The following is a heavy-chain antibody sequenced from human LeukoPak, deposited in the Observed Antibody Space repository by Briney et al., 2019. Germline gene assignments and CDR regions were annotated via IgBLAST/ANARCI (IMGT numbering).Heavy chain of an antibody. V-gene: IGHV1-69*13. CDR2: IIPIFGTA. J-gene: IGHJ5*02. CDR1: GGTFSSYA. Sequence: ASVKVSCKASGGTFSSYAISWVRQAPGQGLEWMGGIIPIFGTANYAQKFQGRVTITADESTSTAYMELSSLRSEDTAVYYCASSPRYGAAGTLVWFDPWGQGTLVTVSS. D-gene: IGHD6-13*01. CDR3: ASSPRYGAAGTLVWFDP.